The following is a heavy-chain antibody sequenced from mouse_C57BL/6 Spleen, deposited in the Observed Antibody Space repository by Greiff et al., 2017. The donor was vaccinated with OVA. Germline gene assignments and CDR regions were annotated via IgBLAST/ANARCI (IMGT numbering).Heavy chain of an antibody. CDR3: AIQLTGTFLFDY. V-gene: IGHV2-2*01. J-gene: IGHJ2*01. Sequence: VKLQESGPGLVQPSQSLSITCTVSGFSFTSYGVHWVRQSPGKGLEWLGVIWSGGSTDYNAAFISRLSISKDNSKSQVFFKMNSLQADDTAIYYCAIQLTGTFLFDYWGQGTTLTVSS. D-gene: IGHD4-1*01. CDR1: GFSFTSYG. CDR2: IWSGGST.